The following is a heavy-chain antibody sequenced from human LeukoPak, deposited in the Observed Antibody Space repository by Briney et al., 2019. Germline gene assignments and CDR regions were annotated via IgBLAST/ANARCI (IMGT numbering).Heavy chain of an antibody. V-gene: IGHV3-30*04. J-gene: IGHJ4*02. CDR3: ALIEYCSSTSCYAFDY. D-gene: IGHD2-2*01. CDR1: GFTFSSYA. Sequence: GRSLRLSCAASGFTFSSYAMHWVRQAPGKGLEWVAVISYDGSNKYYADSVKGRFTISRDNSKNTLYLQMNSLRAEDTAVYYCALIEYCSSTSCYAFDYWGQGTLDTVSS. CDR2: ISYDGSNK.